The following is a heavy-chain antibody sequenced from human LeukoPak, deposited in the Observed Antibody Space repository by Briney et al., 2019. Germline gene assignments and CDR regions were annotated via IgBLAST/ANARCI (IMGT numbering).Heavy chain of an antibody. CDR2: IYYSGST. CDR1: GGSISSYY. V-gene: IGHV4-59*01. CDR3: ARGRTVRTISFDY. J-gene: IGHJ4*02. Sequence: SETLSLTCTVSGGSISSYYWSWIRQPPGKGLEWIGCIYYSGSTNYNPSLKSRVTISVDTSNNQFSLKLTSLTAADTAVYYCARGRTVRTISFDYWGQGTLLTVSS. D-gene: IGHD5-24*01.